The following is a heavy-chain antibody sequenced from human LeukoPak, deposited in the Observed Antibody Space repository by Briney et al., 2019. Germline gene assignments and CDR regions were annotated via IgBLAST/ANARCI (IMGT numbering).Heavy chain of an antibody. Sequence: GASVKVSCKASGYTFTSYGISWVRQAPRQGLEWTGSISAYNGNTNYAQKLQGRVTMTTDTSTSTAYMELRSLRSDDTAVYYCARDRRVAIAVAGTGDFDYWGQGTLVTVSS. CDR1: GYTFTSYG. V-gene: IGHV1-18*01. J-gene: IGHJ4*02. D-gene: IGHD6-19*01. CDR2: ISAYNGNT. CDR3: ARDRRVAIAVAGTGDFDY.